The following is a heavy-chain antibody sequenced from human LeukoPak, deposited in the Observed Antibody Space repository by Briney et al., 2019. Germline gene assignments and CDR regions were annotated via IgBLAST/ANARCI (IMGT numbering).Heavy chain of an antibody. CDR1: GCSISSSSFY. CDR3: ARGGLNGAFDI. CDR2: IYFSGST. V-gene: IGHV4-61*01. Sequence: SGTLSLTCTVSGCSISSSSFYWSWIRPPPGQGLGWIGYIYFSGSTNYNPSLKSRVTISVDTSKNQFSLKLSSVTAADTAVYYCARGGLNGAFDIWGQGTMVTVSS. J-gene: IGHJ3*02. D-gene: IGHD2-8*01.